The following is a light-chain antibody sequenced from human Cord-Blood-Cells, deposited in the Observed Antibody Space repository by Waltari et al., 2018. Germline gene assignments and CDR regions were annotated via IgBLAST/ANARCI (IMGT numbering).Light chain of an antibody. CDR2: DVS. J-gene: IGLJ3*02. CDR3: SSYTSSSTRV. V-gene: IGLV2-14*03. CDR1: SSHVGGYNH. Sequence: QSALTQPASVSGSPGQSITISCPGTSSHVGGYNHVSCYQQHPGKAPNLMIYDVSNRPSGVSNRFSGSKSGNTASLTISGLQAEDEADYYCSSYTSSSTRVFGGGTKLTVL.